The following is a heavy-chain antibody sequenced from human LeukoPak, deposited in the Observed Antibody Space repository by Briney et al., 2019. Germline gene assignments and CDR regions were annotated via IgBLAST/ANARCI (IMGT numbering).Heavy chain of an antibody. CDR3: ARTSHYVDIAATIPYGIYYFDY. CDR1: GYTFTNYA. CDR2: INAGTGNT. J-gene: IGHJ4*02. V-gene: IGHV1-3*01. D-gene: IGHD5-12*01. Sequence: GASVKVSCKASGYTFTNYAIHWVRQAPGQRLEWMGWINAGTGNTKYSQEFQGRVTITRDTPASTAYMELRSLRSDDTAVYYCARTSHYVDIAATIPYGIYYFDYWGQGTLVTVSS.